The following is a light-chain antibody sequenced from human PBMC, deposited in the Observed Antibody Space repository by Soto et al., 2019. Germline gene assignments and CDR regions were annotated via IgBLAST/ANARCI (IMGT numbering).Light chain of an antibody. V-gene: IGKV1-5*01. Sequence: DIQMTQSPSTLSASVGDRVTITCRASQSISSWLAWYQQKPGKAPKLLIYDASSLESGVPSRLSGSGSGTEFTLTISSLQPDDFATSYCQQYNSYPALTFGGGTKVDIK. CDR2: DAS. CDR3: QQYNSYPALT. CDR1: QSISSW. J-gene: IGKJ4*01.